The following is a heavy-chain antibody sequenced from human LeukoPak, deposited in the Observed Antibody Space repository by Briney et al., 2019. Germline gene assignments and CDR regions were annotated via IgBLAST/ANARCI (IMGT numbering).Heavy chain of an antibody. CDR1: GDSVSSKSAA. Sequence: SQTLSLTCAISGDSVSSKSAAWNWIRQSPSRGLEWLGRTYYRSKWSSGYAESVKSRITINPDTSKNQFSLQLKSVTPEDTAVYYCARDLWSEQLFIALGYWGQGTLVTVSS. V-gene: IGHV6-1*01. J-gene: IGHJ4*02. D-gene: IGHD6-6*01. CDR2: TYYRSKWSS. CDR3: ARDLWSEQLFIALGY.